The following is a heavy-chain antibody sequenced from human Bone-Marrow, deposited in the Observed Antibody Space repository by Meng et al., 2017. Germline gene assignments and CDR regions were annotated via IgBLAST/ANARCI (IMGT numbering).Heavy chain of an antibody. Sequence: GESLKISCAASGFTFSNYWMYWVRQAPGKGLVWVSRITSDGSSTKYGDAVKGQFPISRDNAKNTLYLQMNSLRAEDTAVYYCARIPAGTGEKGDWGQGTLVTVSS. V-gene: IGHV3-74*01. CDR2: ITSDGSST. J-gene: IGHJ4*02. D-gene: IGHD7-27*01. CDR3: ARIPAGTGEKGD. CDR1: GFTFSNYW.